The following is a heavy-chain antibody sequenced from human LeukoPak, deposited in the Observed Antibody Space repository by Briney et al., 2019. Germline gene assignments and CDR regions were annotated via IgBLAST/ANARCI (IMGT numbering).Heavy chain of an antibody. Sequence: ASVKVSCKASGYTFTGYYMHWVRQAPGQGLEWMGWINPNSGGTNYAQKFQGRVTMTRATSISTAYMELSRLRSDDTAVYYCARVLTGIQLWLHGYWGQGTLVTVSS. CDR2: INPNSGGT. CDR1: GYTFTGYY. V-gene: IGHV1-2*02. CDR3: ARVLTGIQLWLHGY. D-gene: IGHD5-18*01. J-gene: IGHJ4*02.